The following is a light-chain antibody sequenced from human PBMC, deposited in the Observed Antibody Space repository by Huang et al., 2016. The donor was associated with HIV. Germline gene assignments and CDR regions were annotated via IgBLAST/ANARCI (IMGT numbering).Light chain of an antibody. CDR1: QRVSSNY. V-gene: IGKV3D-20*01. J-gene: IGKJ4*01. Sequence: EIVLTQSPASLSLSPGERATLSCGASQRVSSNYLAWYQQKPGLAPRLLIYDASSRATGIPDRFSGSGSGTDFTLTISGLEPEDFAVYYCHQYGAPPNTFGGGTKVQIK. CDR2: DAS. CDR3: HQYGAPPNT.